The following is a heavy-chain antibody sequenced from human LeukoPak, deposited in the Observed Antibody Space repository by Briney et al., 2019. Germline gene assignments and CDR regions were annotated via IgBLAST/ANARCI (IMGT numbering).Heavy chain of an antibody. Sequence: ASVKVSCKASGYTFTGYYIHRVRQAPGQGLEWMGWINPKSGGANYAQKFQGRVTMTRDTSISTAYMQLSRLISVDTAVYYCAREEFCSSGNCFDPWGQGTLVTVSS. J-gene: IGHJ5*02. CDR3: AREEFCSSGNCFDP. CDR1: GYTFTGYY. D-gene: IGHD6-13*01. V-gene: IGHV1-2*02. CDR2: INPKSGGA.